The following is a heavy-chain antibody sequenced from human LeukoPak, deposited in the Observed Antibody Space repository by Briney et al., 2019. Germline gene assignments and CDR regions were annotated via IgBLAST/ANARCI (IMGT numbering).Heavy chain of an antibody. J-gene: IGHJ4*02. Sequence: PGGSLRLSCAASEFTVSSNYMSWARQAPGKGLEWVSVIYSGGSTYYADSVKGRFTISRDNSKNTLYLQMHSLRAEDTAVYYCARVVGRRAGYDSSGYSDYWGQGTLVTVSS. CDR2: IYSGGST. CDR3: ARVVGRRAGYDSSGYSDY. D-gene: IGHD3-22*01. CDR1: EFTVSSNY. V-gene: IGHV3-53*01.